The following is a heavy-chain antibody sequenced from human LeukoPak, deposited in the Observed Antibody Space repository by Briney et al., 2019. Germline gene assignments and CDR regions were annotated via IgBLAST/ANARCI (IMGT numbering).Heavy chain of an antibody. CDR1: GFTFSTYW. CDR2: INTDGSSI. Sequence: GGSLRLSCAASGFTFSTYWMFWVRQAPGKGLVWVSRINTDGSSINYADSVKGRFTISRDNTRNTLYLQMNTLRAEDTAVYYCARAGGGDTRMAFDPWGQGTLVIVSS. J-gene: IGHJ5*02. D-gene: IGHD2-21*01. CDR3: ARAGGGDTRMAFDP. V-gene: IGHV3-74*01.